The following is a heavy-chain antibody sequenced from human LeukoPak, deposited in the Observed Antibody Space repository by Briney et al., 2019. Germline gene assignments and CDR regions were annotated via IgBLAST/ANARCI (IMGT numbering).Heavy chain of an antibody. Sequence: SETLSLTCVVSGYSISSGYQWGWIRQPPGEGLEWIGSVYRSESTYYNPSLRSQVTISVDTPKNQISLKVRSVTAADTAVYYCARELGSGSYYKDYYYYYMDVWGKGTTVTVSS. CDR1: GYSISSGYQ. CDR2: VYRSEST. D-gene: IGHD3-10*01. J-gene: IGHJ6*03. CDR3: ARELGSGSYYKDYYYYYMDV. V-gene: IGHV4-38-2*02.